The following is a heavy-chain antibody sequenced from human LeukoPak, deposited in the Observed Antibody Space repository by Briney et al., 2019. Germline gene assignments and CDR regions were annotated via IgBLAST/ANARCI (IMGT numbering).Heavy chain of an antibody. V-gene: IGHV4-39*01. CDR3: ARHGPDTLYYYDSSGYIGY. Sequence: SETLSLTCTVSGGSISSYYWGWIRQPPGKGLEWIGSIYYSGSTYYNPSLKSRVTISVDTSKNQFSLKLSSVTAADTAVYYCARHGPDTLYYYDSSGYIGYWGQGTLVTVSS. CDR1: GGSISSYY. J-gene: IGHJ4*02. D-gene: IGHD3-22*01. CDR2: IYYSGST.